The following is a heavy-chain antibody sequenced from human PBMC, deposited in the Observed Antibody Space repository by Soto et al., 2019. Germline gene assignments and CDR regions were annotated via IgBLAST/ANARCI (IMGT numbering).Heavy chain of an antibody. V-gene: IGHV3-74*01. CDR3: VRDSHGDY. J-gene: IGHJ4*02. CDR2: IDHDGPT. Sequence: EVQLVESGGGLVQPGGSLRLSCAGSGFTFSNYWMHWVRQAPGKGLEWVSRIDHDGPTDYADSVRGRFTISRDNAENTLYLPMTSLRPEDTAVYYCVRDSHGDYWGQGTLVTVSS. CDR1: GFTFSNYW.